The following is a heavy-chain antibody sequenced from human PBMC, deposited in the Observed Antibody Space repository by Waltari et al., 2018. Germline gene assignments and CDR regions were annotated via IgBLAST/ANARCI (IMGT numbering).Heavy chain of an antibody. J-gene: IGHJ6*02. Sequence: QVQLQESGPGLVKPSETLSLTCTVSGGSISSYYWSWIRQPAGKGLEWIGRIYTSGSTNYNPSLKSRVTMSVDTSKNQFSLKLSAVTAADTAVYYCARDGRIVGAYYGMDVWGQGTTVTVSS. D-gene: IGHD1-26*01. CDR1: GGSISSYY. V-gene: IGHV4-4*07. CDR3: ARDGRIVGAYYGMDV. CDR2: IYTSGST.